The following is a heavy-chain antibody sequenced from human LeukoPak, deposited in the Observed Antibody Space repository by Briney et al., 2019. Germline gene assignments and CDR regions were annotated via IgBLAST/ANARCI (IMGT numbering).Heavy chain of an antibody. Sequence: PGGSLRLSCAASGFTFSSYAMSWVRQAPGKGLEWVSAISGSGGSTYYADSVKGRFSISRDNSKSTLYLQMNSLGAEDTAVYYCGKGRSMIVATTVAYWGQGTLVTVSS. J-gene: IGHJ4*02. CDR2: ISGSGGST. V-gene: IGHV3-23*01. CDR3: GKGRSMIVATTVAY. D-gene: IGHD3-22*01. CDR1: GFTFSSYA.